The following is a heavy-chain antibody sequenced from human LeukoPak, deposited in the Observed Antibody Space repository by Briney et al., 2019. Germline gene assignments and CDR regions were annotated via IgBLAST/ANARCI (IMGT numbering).Heavy chain of an antibody. J-gene: IGHJ4*02. V-gene: IGHV1-2*02. CDR2: VNPDSGGT. D-gene: IGHD5-24*01. CDR3: ARETGRDGYKDLDY. CDR1: GYTFTTNY. Sequence: AAVTVSFTCSGYTFTTNYIHWVRQAPGQGVGGMGWVNPDSGGTNYAQNFQGSFTLTRDTSISTAYMELSSLRSDDTAVYYCARETGRDGYKDLDYWGQGTLVTVSS.